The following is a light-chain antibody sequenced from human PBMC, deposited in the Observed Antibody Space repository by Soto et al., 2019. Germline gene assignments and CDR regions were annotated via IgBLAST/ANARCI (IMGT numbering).Light chain of an antibody. CDR3: QHRAVWPVT. V-gene: IGKV3-11*01. Sequence: EIVLTQSPATLSLAPGERATLSCRASQSVGTYLAWYQQKPGQAPRLFIYDASKRATDIPARFRGSGSGTDFPLTISGLEPEDFAVYYCQHRAVWPVTFGQGTRLE. CDR2: DAS. J-gene: IGKJ5*01. CDR1: QSVGTY.